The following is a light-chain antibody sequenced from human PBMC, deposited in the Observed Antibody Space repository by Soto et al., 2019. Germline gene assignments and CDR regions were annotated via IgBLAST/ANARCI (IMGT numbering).Light chain of an antibody. Sequence: EIVLTQSPGTLCLSPGERATLSCRASQSVNSNYLAWYQQKPGQAPRLLIYGASSRATGIPDRFSGSGSGTDFTLTISRLEPEDFAVYYCQQYGSSPSLTFGGGTEVEIQ. CDR3: QQYGSSPSLT. J-gene: IGKJ4*01. CDR1: QSVNSNY. CDR2: GAS. V-gene: IGKV3-20*01.